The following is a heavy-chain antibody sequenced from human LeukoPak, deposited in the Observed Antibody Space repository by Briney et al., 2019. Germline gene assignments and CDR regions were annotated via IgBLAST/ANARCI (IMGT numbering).Heavy chain of an antibody. CDR1: GFTFSSYG. V-gene: IGHV3-33*06. D-gene: IGHD1-1*01. CDR3: AKDLANSWTIDY. Sequence: QPGRSLRLSCAASGFTFSSYGMHWVCQAPGKGLEWVAVIWYDGSNKYYADSVKGRFTISRDNSRNTLYLQMNSLSVEDTAFYCAKDLANSWTIDYWGQGTLVTVSS. J-gene: IGHJ4*02. CDR2: IWYDGSNK.